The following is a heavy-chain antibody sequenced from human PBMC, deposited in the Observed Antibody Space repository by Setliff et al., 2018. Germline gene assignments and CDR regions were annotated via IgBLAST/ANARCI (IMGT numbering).Heavy chain of an antibody. V-gene: IGHV4-34*01. CDR1: GGTFSDYH. Sequence: SETLSLTCAAYGGTFSDYHWTWIRQSPEKXLXXIGXXXXXXXXXXXXXXXXXXXXXIGTSRDQFSLKLISMIAADTAVYYCARGRNIAARLLDSWGQGTLVTVSS. CDR2: XXXXXXX. D-gene: IGHD6-6*01. CDR3: ARGRNIAARLLDS. J-gene: IGHJ4*02.